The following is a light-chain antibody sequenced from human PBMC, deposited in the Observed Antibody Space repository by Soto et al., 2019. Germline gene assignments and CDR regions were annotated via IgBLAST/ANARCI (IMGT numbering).Light chain of an antibody. CDR2: GAS. V-gene: IGKV3-20*01. Sequence: EIVLTQSPGTLSLSPGERATLSCRASQSVSSSYLAWYQQKPGQAPRLLIYGASSRATGIPDRFSGSGSGTAFTLTISGLEPEDFAEYYCHQYDSSPLTFGGGTNVEIK. J-gene: IGKJ4*01. CDR3: HQYDSSPLT. CDR1: QSVSSSY.